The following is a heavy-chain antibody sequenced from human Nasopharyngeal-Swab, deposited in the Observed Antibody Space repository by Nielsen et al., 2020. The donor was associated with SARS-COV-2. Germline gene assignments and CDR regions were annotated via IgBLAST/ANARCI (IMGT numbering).Heavy chain of an antibody. CDR3: ARVFWGYCSSTSCSNYYYYYYMDV. CDR2: IYYSGST. V-gene: IGHV4-31*02. D-gene: IGHD2-2*01. Sequence: RQALGKGLEWIGYIYYSGSTYYNPSLKSRVTISVDTSKNQFSLKLSSVTAADTAVYYCARVFWGYCSSTSCSNYYYYYYMDVWGKGTTVTVSS. J-gene: IGHJ6*03.